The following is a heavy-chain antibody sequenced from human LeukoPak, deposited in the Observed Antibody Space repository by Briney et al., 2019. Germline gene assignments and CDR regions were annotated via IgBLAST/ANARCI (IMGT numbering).Heavy chain of an antibody. CDR3: ATSAYYYDTSGYYSLLDY. J-gene: IGHJ4*02. CDR1: GGSISSSSYY. V-gene: IGHV4-39*07. Sequence: SETLSLTCTVSGGSISSSSYYWGWIRQPPGKGLEWIGSIYYSGSTYYNPSLKSRVTISVDTSKNQFSLKLSSVTAADTAVYYCATSAYYYDTSGYYSLLDYWGQGTLVTVSS. D-gene: IGHD3-22*01. CDR2: IYYSGST.